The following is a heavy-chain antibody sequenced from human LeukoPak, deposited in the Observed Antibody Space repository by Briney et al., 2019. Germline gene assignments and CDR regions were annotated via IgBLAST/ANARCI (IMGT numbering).Heavy chain of an antibody. CDR3: ARDWI. CDR2: ISGPGTTT. Sequence: PGGSLRLSCTTSGFSFTNYAMNWVRQAPGKGLEWLSYISGPGTTTKYADSVKGRFTISRGNDKNSLYLQMNSLRAEDTAVYYCARDWIWGQGTMVTVSS. V-gene: IGHV3-48*01. J-gene: IGHJ3*02. CDR1: GFSFTNYA.